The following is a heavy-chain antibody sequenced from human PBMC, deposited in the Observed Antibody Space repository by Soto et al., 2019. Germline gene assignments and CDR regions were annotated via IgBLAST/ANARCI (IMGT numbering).Heavy chain of an antibody. CDR1: GFTISGYW. Sequence: GGSLRLSCVVSGFTISGYWMSWVRQAPGKGLQWVANIKQDGSEKHYVGSVQGRFTISKDNAKNSLFLQMNSLRAEDTAVYYCARALVVVTEYFDYWGQGILVTVSS. CDR2: IKQDGSEK. J-gene: IGHJ4*02. CDR3: ARALVVVTEYFDY. D-gene: IGHD3-22*01. V-gene: IGHV3-7*03.